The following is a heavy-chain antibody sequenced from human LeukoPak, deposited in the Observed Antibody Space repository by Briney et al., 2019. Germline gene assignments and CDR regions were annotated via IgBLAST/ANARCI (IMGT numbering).Heavy chain of an antibody. CDR2: IYYSGST. J-gene: IGHJ6*02. V-gene: IGHV4-59*12. Sequence: SETLSLTCTVSGGSISSYYWSWIRQPPGKGLEWIGYIYYSGSTNYNPSLKSRVTISVDTSKNQFSLKLSSVTAADTAVYYCARNAGGGPDIVVVPAAERYYYYGMDVWGQGTTVTVSS. CDR3: ARNAGGGPDIVVVPAAERYYYYGMDV. D-gene: IGHD2-2*01. CDR1: GGSISSYY.